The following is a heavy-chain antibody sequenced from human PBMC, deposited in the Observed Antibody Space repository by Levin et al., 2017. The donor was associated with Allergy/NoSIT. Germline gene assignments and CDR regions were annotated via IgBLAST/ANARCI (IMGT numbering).Heavy chain of an antibody. V-gene: IGHV3-23*01. CDR1: GFTFSSSA. D-gene: IGHD6-13*01. J-gene: IGHJ4*02. CDR2: ISGSGGST. CDR3: AKDRDSSSWYPYYFDY. Sequence: LSLTCAASGFTFSSSAMNWVRQAPGKGLEWVSAISGSGGSTYYADSVKGRFTISRDNSENTLYLQMNSLRVEDTAVYYCAKDRDSSSWYPYYFDYWGQGTLVTVSS.